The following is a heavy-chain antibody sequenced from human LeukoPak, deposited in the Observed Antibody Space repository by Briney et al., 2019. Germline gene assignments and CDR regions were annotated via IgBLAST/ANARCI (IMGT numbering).Heavy chain of an antibody. Sequence: GGSLRLSCAASGFTFNNAWMNWVRQAPRKGLEWVGRIKSKADGGTTDSAVPVKGRFTISRDDSKNTLYLQMNSLKTEDTAVYYCTTAFKVAALRYWGQGTLVTVSS. V-gene: IGHV3-15*07. CDR1: GFTFNNAW. J-gene: IGHJ4*02. CDR3: TTAFKVAALRY. CDR2: IKSKADGGTT. D-gene: IGHD5-12*01.